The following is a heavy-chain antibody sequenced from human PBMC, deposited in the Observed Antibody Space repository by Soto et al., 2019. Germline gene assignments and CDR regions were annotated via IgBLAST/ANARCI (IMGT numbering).Heavy chain of an antibody. CDR1: GGSISSGGYY. CDR3: ARDRHDSSGYPRYLWYFDL. CDR2: IYYSGST. J-gene: IGHJ2*01. V-gene: IGHV4-31*03. D-gene: IGHD3-22*01. Sequence: QVQLQESGPGLVKPSQTLSLTCTVSGGSISSGGYYWSWIRQHPGKGLEWIGYIYYSGSTYYNPSLKSRVTISVDTSKNQFSLKLSSVTAADTAVYYCARDRHDSSGYPRYLWYFDLWGRGTLVTVSS.